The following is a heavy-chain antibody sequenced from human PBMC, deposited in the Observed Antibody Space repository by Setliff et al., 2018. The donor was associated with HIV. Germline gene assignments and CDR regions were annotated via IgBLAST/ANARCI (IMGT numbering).Heavy chain of an antibody. V-gene: IGHV1-46*01. CDR3: ARKYTGGPLDY. J-gene: IGHJ4*02. Sequence: ASVKVSCKAPGYTFTSYGISWVRRAPGQGLEWMGIINPSGGGTTYARKFQGRVTVTRDTSTTTVYMELSGLRSDDTAMYYCARKYTGGPLDYWGQGTLVTVS. D-gene: IGHD6-19*01. CDR1: GYTFTSYG. CDR2: INPSGGGT.